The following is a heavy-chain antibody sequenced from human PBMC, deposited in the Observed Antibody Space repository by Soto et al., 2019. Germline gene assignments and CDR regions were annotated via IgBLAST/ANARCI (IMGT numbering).Heavy chain of an antibody. CDR3: ARSQGSSTSLEIYYYYYYGMDV. Sequence: GASVKVSCKASGYTFTSYGISWVRQAPGQGLEWMGWISAYNGNTNYAQKLQSRVTITTDTSKSTAYMELSSLRSEDTAVYYCARSQGSSTSLEIYYYYYYGMDVWGQGTTVTVSS. D-gene: IGHD2-2*01. CDR1: GYTFTSYG. V-gene: IGHV1-18*01. J-gene: IGHJ6*02. CDR2: ISAYNGNT.